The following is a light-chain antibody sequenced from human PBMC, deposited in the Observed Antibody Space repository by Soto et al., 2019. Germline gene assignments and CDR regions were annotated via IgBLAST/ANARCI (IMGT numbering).Light chain of an antibody. CDR3: GTWDSRLSGVV. CDR2: DNN. V-gene: IGLV1-51*01. Sequence: QAVLTQPPSVSAAPGQKVTISCSGSSSNIGNNYVSWYQHLPGTAPKLLIYDNNKRPSGIPDRFSGSKSGTSATLGITGLRTGDEADYYCGTWDSRLSGVVFGGGTKVTVL. CDR1: SSNIGNNY. J-gene: IGLJ2*01.